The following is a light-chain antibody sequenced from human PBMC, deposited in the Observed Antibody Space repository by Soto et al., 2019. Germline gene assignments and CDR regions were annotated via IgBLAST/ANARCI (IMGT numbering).Light chain of an antibody. CDR1: SSDVGAYIY. J-gene: IGLJ1*01. Sequence: SALTQPASVSGSPGQSITISCVGTSSDVGAYIYVSWYQQFPGKAPKLIIYEVNNRPSGVSDRFSGSKSDTTAYLTISGLQAEDEADYYCSSYSDSDTKVFGTGTKVTVL. V-gene: IGLV2-14*03. CDR2: EVN. CDR3: SSYSDSDTKV.